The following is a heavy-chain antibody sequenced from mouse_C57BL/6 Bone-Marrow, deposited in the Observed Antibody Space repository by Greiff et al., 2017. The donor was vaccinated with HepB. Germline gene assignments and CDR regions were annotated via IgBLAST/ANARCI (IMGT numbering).Heavy chain of an antibody. Sequence: QVQLKQPGAELVKPGASVKVSCKASGYTFTSYWMHWVKQRPGQGLEWIGRIHPSDSDTNYNQKFKGKATLTVDKSSSTAYMQLSSLTSEDSAVYYCAIMYYGSSYAGGYWGQGTTLTVSS. V-gene: IGHV1-74*01. CDR3: AIMYYGSSYAGGY. D-gene: IGHD1-1*01. J-gene: IGHJ2*01. CDR2: IHPSDSDT. CDR1: GYTFTSYW.